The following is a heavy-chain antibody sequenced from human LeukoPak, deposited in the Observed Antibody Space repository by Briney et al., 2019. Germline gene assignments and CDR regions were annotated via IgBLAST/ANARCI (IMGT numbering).Heavy chain of an antibody. V-gene: IGHV3-11*05. CDR2: ISSRSSST. Sequence: GGSLRLSCAASGFTFSDYYMSWIRQASGKGLEWVSYISSRSSSTSYADSVKGRFTISRDNAKKSLYLQMNSLRAEDTAVYYCAREIAAAGTDYWGQGTLVTVSS. J-gene: IGHJ4*02. D-gene: IGHD6-13*01. CDR3: AREIAAAGTDY. CDR1: GFTFSDYY.